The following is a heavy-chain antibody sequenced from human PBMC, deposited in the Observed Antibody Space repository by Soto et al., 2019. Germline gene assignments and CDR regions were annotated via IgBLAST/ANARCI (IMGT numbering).Heavy chain of an antibody. D-gene: IGHD3-16*01. J-gene: IGHJ6*02. Sequence: PGGSLRLSCAASGLTFSICSMHWVRQAPGKGLEWVAVISYDGSNKYYADSVKGRFTISRDNSKNTLYLQMNSLRAEDTAVFYCARVMKSSYLPSYYYYGMDVWGQGTTVTVSS. CDR2: ISYDGSNK. CDR3: ARVMKSSYLPSYYYYGMDV. V-gene: IGHV3-30-3*01. CDR1: GLTFSICS.